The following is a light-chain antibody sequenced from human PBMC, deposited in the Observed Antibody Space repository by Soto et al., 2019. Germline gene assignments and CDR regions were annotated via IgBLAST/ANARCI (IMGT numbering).Light chain of an antibody. Sequence: DIQMTQSPSSLSASLGDRVTITCRASQSISSYLNWYQQKTGKAPKLLIYAASSLKSGGPSRFSGSGSGTEFSLTIISLQPEDFATYYCQQSYSTPIFTFGPGTKVDIK. J-gene: IGKJ3*01. CDR2: AAS. CDR3: QQSYSTPIFT. CDR1: QSISSY. V-gene: IGKV1-39*01.